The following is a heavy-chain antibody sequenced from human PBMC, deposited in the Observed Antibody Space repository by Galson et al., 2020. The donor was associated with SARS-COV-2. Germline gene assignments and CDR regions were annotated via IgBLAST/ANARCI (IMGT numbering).Heavy chain of an antibody. Sequence: ASMKVSCKASGYTFNSYDINWVRQATGQGLEWMGWMNPNSGNTGYAQKFQGRVTMTRNTSISTAYMELSSLRSEDTAVYYCAKTPKAVTPHLAYYYYYGMDVWGQGTTVTVSS. CDR1: GYTFNSYD. D-gene: IGHD4-17*01. CDR3: AKTPKAVTPHLAYYYYYGMDV. J-gene: IGHJ6*02. V-gene: IGHV1-8*01. CDR2: MNPNSGNT.